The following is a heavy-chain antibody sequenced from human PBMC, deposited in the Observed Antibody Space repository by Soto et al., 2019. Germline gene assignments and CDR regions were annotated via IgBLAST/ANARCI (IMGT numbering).Heavy chain of an antibody. CDR2: IYPADSDT. CDR1: GYSFTTYW. V-gene: IGHV5-51*01. CDR3: TRLGYSSGWNNWFDP. J-gene: IGHJ5*02. D-gene: IGHD6-19*01. Sequence: LNISCKGSGYSFTTYWIGWVRQMPGKGLEWMGVIYPADSDTRYSPSFQGQVTISADKSISTAYLQWSSLKASDTAMYYCTRLGYSSGWNNWFDPWGQGTLVTVSS.